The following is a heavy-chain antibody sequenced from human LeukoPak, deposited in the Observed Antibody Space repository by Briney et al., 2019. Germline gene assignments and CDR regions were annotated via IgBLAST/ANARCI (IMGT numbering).Heavy chain of an antibody. CDR3: ETCGSGYYYYMDV. Sequence: ASVKVSCKVSGYTLTELSMHWVRQAPGKGLEGMGGFDPEDGETIYAQKFQGRVTITEDTSTDTAYMALRSLKSEDTAVYYWETCGSGYYYYMDVWGKGTTVTVSS. V-gene: IGHV1-24*01. J-gene: IGHJ6*03. CDR1: GYTLTELS. D-gene: IGHD3-22*01. CDR2: FDPEDGET.